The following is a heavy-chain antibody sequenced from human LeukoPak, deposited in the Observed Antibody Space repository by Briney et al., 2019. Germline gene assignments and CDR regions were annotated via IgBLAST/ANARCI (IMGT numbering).Heavy chain of an antibody. CDR3: ARDRSRGASDY. CDR2: ISYSGNS. J-gene: IGHJ4*02. Sequence: SETLSLTCTVSGGSISSRGDYWGWIRQPPGKGLEWIGSISYSGNSYYNPSPKSRVTISVDTSKNQFSLKLSSLTAADTAVYYCARDRSRGASDYWGQGTLVTVSS. D-gene: IGHD3-10*01. V-gene: IGHV4-39*07. CDR1: GGSISSRGDY.